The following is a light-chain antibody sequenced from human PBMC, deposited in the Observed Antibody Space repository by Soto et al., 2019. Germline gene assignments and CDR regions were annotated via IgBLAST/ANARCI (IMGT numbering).Light chain of an antibody. CDR1: QSISSY. CDR2: AAS. V-gene: IGKV1-39*01. J-gene: IGKJ1*01. Sequence: DIQMTQSPSSLSASVEDRVIITCRASQSISSYLNWYQQKPGKAPKLLIYAASSLQSGVPSRFSGSGSGTKFTLTIASLQPDDFATYYCQHYNSYSEAFGQGTKVDIK. CDR3: QHYNSYSEA.